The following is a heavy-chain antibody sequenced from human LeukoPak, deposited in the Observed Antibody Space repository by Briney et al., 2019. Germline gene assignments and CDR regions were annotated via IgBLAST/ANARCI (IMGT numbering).Heavy chain of an antibody. CDR1: GGSFSGYY. CDR3: ARGHYQTYFDY. Sequence: SETLSLTCAVYGGSFSGYYWSWIRQPPGKGLEWIGEINHSGSTNYNPSLKSRVTISVDTSKNQFSLKLSSVTAADTAVYYCARGHYQTYFDYWGQGTLVTVSS. CDR2: INHSGST. D-gene: IGHD3-10*01. V-gene: IGHV4-34*01. J-gene: IGHJ4*02.